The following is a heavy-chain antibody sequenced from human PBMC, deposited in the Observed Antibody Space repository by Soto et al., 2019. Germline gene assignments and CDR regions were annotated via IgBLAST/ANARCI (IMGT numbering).Heavy chain of an antibody. CDR2: IYYSGST. J-gene: IGHJ4*02. CDR3: ASLTYYYDSSGYYSWEGPDRAHDY. Sequence: PSDTLSLTCTVSGGSISISSYYWGWILHPPGKGLEWIGSIYYSGSTYYNPSLKSRVTISVDTSKNQFSLKLSSVTAADTAVYYCASLTYYYDSSGYYSWEGPDRAHDYWGQGTLVTVSS. D-gene: IGHD3-22*01. V-gene: IGHV4-39*01. CDR1: GGSISISSYY.